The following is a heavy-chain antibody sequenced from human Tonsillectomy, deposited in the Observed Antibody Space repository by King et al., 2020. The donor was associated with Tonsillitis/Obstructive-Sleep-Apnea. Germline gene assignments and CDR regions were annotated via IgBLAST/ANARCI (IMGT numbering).Heavy chain of an antibody. V-gene: IGHV3-48*03. Sequence: VQLVESGGGLVQPGGSLRLSCAASGFTFSNYEMNWVRQAPGKGLEWVSYISSSGSTIYYADSVKGRFTISRDNARSSVYLQMNSQRADDTAVYYCARDVSGVGATPDYWGQGTLVTVSS. CDR2: ISSSGSTI. J-gene: IGHJ4*02. CDR3: ARDVSGVGATPDY. D-gene: IGHD1-26*01. CDR1: GFTFSNYE.